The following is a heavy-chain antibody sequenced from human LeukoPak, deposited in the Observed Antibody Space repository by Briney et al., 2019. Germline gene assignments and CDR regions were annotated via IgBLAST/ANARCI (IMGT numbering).Heavy chain of an antibody. D-gene: IGHD3-10*01. Sequence: ASVKVSCKASGYTFGSYALYWVRQAPGQTLECMGWISPGNGNTEYSQKLQDRVTITRDTSANTAYMELSSLRSEGTAVYYCARCDYYGSGTYYNVGHLYNMDVWGKGTTVTVSS. CDR2: ISPGNGNT. J-gene: IGHJ6*04. CDR1: GYTFGSYA. V-gene: IGHV1-3*01. CDR3: ARCDYYGSGTYYNVGHLYNMDV.